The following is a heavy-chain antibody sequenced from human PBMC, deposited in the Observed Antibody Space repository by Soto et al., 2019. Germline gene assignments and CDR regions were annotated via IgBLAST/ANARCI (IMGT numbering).Heavy chain of an antibody. Sequence: GGSLRLSCAASGFTFSSYSMNWVRQAPGKGLEWVSSISSSSSYIYYADSVKGRFTISRDNAKNSLYLQMNSLRAEDTAVYYCARAYCSGGSCYSSPFQHWGQGTLVTVSS. CDR3: ARAYCSGGSCYSSPFQH. J-gene: IGHJ1*01. D-gene: IGHD2-15*01. CDR2: ISSSSSYI. CDR1: GFTFSSYS. V-gene: IGHV3-21*01.